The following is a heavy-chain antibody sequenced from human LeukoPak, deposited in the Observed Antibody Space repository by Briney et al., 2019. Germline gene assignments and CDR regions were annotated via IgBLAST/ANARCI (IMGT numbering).Heavy chain of an antibody. D-gene: IGHD5-24*01. Sequence: PGGSLRLSCAASGFTVSSNYMSWVRQAPGKGLEWVSVIYSGGSTYYADSVKGRFTISRDNSKNTLYLQMNSLRAEDTAVYYCASPRFYGYNCKSDYWGQGTLVTVSS. CDR2: IYSGGST. J-gene: IGHJ4*02. V-gene: IGHV3-53*01. CDR1: GFTVSSNY. CDR3: ASPRFYGYNCKSDY.